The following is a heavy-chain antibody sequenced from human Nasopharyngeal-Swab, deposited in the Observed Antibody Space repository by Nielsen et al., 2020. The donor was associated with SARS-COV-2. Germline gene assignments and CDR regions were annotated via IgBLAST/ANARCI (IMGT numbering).Heavy chain of an antibody. V-gene: IGHV3-11*04. CDR2: ISATGNTV. CDR1: GFTFSDYY. Sequence: GESLKISCAASGFTFSDYYMTWVRQAPGKGLDWVSYISATGNTVYYADSVRGRFTISRDNAKNSLYLQMNSLRAEDTAVYYCAREPSYDFWSGYSGRNFDYWGQGTLVTVSS. CDR3: AREPSYDFWSGYSGRNFDY. D-gene: IGHD3-3*01. J-gene: IGHJ4*02.